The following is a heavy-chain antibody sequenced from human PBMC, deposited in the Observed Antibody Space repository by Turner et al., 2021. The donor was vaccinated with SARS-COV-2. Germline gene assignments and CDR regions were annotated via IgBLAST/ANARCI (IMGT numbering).Heavy chain of an antibody. D-gene: IGHD5-18*01. CDR3: ARLYTYAEFYFDY. CDR2: FYHGGST. CDR1: GGPISNYY. V-gene: IGHV4-59*08. J-gene: IGHJ4*02. Sequence: QLQLQASGPGLVKPSETLSLTCPVSGGPISNYYSSWIRQPSGTGLECIGYFYHGGSTKYNPSLKSRDTIAVETSKNQFSLSLSSVTAADTAVDYCARLYTYAEFYFDYWGQGALVTVSS.